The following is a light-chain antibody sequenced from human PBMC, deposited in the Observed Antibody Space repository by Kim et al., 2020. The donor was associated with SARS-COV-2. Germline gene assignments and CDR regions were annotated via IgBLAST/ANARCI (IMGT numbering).Light chain of an antibody. CDR2: KAS. V-gene: IGKV1-5*03. CDR1: QNILTS. Sequence: DIQMTQSPSTLSTSVGDRVTISCRASQNILTSLAWYQQKPGKAPNLLIYKASTLESGVPSRFSGSGSGTEFTLTISSLQPDDSATYYCHQYDTYWTFGQGTKVEIK. J-gene: IGKJ1*01. CDR3: HQYDTYWT.